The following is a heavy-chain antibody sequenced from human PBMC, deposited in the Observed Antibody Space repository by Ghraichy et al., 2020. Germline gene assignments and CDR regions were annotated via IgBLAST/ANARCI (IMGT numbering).Heavy chain of an antibody. J-gene: IGHJ4*02. Sequence: SETLSLTCTVSGGSISSGGYYWSWIRQHPGKGLEWIGYIYYSGSTYYNPSLKSRVTISVDTSKNQFSLKLSSVTAADTAVYYCASTDTVTFDYWGQGTLVTVSS. V-gene: IGHV4-31*03. D-gene: IGHD4-17*01. CDR2: IYYSGST. CDR3: ASTDTVTFDY. CDR1: GGSISSGGYY.